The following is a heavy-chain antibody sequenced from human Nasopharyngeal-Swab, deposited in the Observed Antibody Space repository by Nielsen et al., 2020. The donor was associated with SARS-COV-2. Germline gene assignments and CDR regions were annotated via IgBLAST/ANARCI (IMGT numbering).Heavy chain of an antibody. V-gene: IGHV1-69*13. Sequence: SVKVSCKASGGTFSSYALSWVRQAPGQGLEWMGGIIIIFGTANYAQKFQGRVTITADDSTSTAYMELSSLRSEDTAVYYCARPAIAEPYYYFYGMDVWGQGTTVTVS. CDR3: ARPAIAEPYYYFYGMDV. J-gene: IGHJ6*02. D-gene: IGHD2-21*01. CDR2: IIIIFGTA. CDR1: GGTFSSYA.